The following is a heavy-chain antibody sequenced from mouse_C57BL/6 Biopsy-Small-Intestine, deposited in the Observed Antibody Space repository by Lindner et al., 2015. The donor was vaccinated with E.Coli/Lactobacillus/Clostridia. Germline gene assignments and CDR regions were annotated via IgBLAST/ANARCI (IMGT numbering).Heavy chain of an antibody. CDR2: ISSGSSTI. CDR3: ARSFAY. V-gene: IGHV5-17*01. Sequence: VQLQESGGGLVKPGGSLKLSCAASGFTSSDYGMHWVRQAPEKGLEWVAYISSGSSTIYCADTVKGRFTISRDNAKNTLFLQMTSLRSEDTAMYYCARSFAYWGQGTLVTVSA. J-gene: IGHJ3*01. CDR1: GFTSSDYG.